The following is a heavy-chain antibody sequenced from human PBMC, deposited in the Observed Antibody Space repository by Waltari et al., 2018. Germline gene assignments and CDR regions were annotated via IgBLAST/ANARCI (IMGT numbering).Heavy chain of an antibody. D-gene: IGHD5-18*01. V-gene: IGHV3-30*01. CDR1: GFTFSSYA. CDR2: IYYDGSNK. CDR3: ARGGYRFGYTFDY. Sequence: QVQLVASGGGVVQPGRSLRLSCAAAGFTFSSYAMHWVRQAPGKGLEWVSMIYYDGSNKYYADSVKGRFAISRDNSKNTVYLDMNSLRVEDTAVYYCARGGYRFGYTFDYWGQGTVVTVSS. J-gene: IGHJ4*02.